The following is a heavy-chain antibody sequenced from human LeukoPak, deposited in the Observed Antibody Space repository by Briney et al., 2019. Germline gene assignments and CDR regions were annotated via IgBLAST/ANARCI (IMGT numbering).Heavy chain of an antibody. CDR2: ISYDGSNK. D-gene: IGHD5-18*01. V-gene: IGHV3-30-3*01. CDR1: GFTFSSYA. J-gene: IGHJ4*02. CDR3: ARDLYSYGLGEFDY. Sequence: GGSLRLSCVASGFTFSSYAMHWVRQAPGKGLEWVAVISYDGSNKYYADSVKGRFTISRDNSKNTLYLQMNSLRAEDTAVYYCARDLYSYGLGEFDYWGQGTLVTVSS.